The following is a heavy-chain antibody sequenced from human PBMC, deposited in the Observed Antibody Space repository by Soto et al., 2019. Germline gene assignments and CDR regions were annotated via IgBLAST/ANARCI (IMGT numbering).Heavy chain of an antibody. J-gene: IGHJ4*02. CDR3: ARGPDDSNFGYFDY. Sequence: QVQLVESGGGVVQPGRSLRLSCAASGFTFISHAMNWVRQAPGKGLEWVALIWNAGNNKYYADAGSVKGRFTISRDNSRNTLYLEMNSVRADDTGVYYCARGPDDSNFGYFDYWGQGTLVTVSS. V-gene: IGHV3-33*01. D-gene: IGHD4-4*01. CDR2: IWNAGNNK. CDR1: GFTFISHA.